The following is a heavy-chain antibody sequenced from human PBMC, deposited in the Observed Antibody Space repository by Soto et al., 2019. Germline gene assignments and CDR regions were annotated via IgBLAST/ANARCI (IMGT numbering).Heavy chain of an antibody. D-gene: IGHD3-22*01. Sequence: SETLSLTCNVSGGSISSYYWSWIRQPPGKGLEWIGYIYYSGSTNYNPSLKSRVTISVDTSKNQFSLKLSSVTAADTAVYYSARDQAAYDSSGYYYYGMDVWGQGTTVTVSS. CDR2: IYYSGST. CDR3: ARDQAAYDSSGYYYYGMDV. J-gene: IGHJ6*02. V-gene: IGHV4-59*12. CDR1: GGSISSYY.